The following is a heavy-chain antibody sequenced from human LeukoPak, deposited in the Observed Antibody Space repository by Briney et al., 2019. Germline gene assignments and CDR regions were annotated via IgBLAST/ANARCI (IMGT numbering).Heavy chain of an antibody. D-gene: IGHD2-2*02. CDR1: GYTFTSYD. CDR3: ARSGRVVPAAIVPREAFDI. Sequence: ASVKVSCKASGYTFTSYDINWVRQATGQGLEWMGWMNPNSGNTGYAQKFQGRVTITRNTSISTAYMELSSLRSEDTAVYYCARSGRVVPAAIVPREAFDIWGQGTMVTVSS. V-gene: IGHV1-8*03. CDR2: MNPNSGNT. J-gene: IGHJ3*02.